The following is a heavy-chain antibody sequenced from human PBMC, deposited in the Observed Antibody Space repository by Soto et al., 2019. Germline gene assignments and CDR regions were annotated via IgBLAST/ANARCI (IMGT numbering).Heavy chain of an antibody. Sequence: KPSETLSLTCSVSGGSISSYYWSWIRQPPGKGLEWIGYIYYSGSTNYNPSLKSRVTISVDTSKNQFSLKLSSVTAADTAVYYCARDSQRDSSGYYPHYYGMDVWGQGTTVTVSS. CDR3: ARDSQRDSSGYYPHYYGMDV. V-gene: IGHV4-59*01. CDR2: IYYSGST. J-gene: IGHJ6*02. D-gene: IGHD3-22*01. CDR1: GGSISSYY.